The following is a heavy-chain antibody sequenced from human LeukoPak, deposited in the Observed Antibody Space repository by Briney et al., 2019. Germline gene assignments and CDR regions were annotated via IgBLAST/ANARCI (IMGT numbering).Heavy chain of an antibody. D-gene: IGHD3-10*01. CDR2: MNPNSGNT. Sequence: ASVKVSCXASGYTFTSYDINWVRQANGQGLEWMGWMNPNSGNTGYAQKFQGRVTMTRNTSISTAYMELSSLRSEDTAVYYCARGDYGSGSYRYYYYMDVWGKGTTVTVSS. V-gene: IGHV1-8*01. CDR1: GYTFTSYD. CDR3: ARGDYGSGSYRYYYYMDV. J-gene: IGHJ6*03.